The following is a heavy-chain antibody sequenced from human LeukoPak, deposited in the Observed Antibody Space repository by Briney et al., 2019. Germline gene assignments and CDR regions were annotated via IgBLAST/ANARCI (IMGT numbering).Heavy chain of an antibody. J-gene: IGHJ3*02. CDR1: RFTFSTYN. V-gene: IGHV3-48*01. CDR2: ISSGSSTM. Sequence: GGSLRLSCAASRFTFSTYNMNWVRQAPGKGLEWVSYISSGSSTMHYADSVKGRFTISRDNAKNSLYLQMNSLRAEDTAVYYCARDRIVGASDAFDIWGQGTMVTVSS. CDR3: ARDRIVGASDAFDI. D-gene: IGHD1-26*01.